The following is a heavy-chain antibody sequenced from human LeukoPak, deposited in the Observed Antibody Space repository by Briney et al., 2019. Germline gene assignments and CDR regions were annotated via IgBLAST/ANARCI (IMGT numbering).Heavy chain of an antibody. J-gene: IGHJ4*02. CDR1: GYSISSGYY. Sequence: NPSETLSLTCTVSGYSISSGYYWGWTRQPPGEGLGWIGSSYHSGSTYYNPSLKSRVTISVDTSKNHFSLKLSSVTAADTAVYYCARSARGSGSYCQLIVYWGQGTLVTVSS. CDR3: ARSARGSGSYCQLIVY. V-gene: IGHV4-38-2*02. D-gene: IGHD1-26*01. CDR2: SYHSGST.